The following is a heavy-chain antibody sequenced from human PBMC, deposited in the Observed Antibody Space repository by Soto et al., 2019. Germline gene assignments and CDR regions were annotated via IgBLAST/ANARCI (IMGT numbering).Heavy chain of an antibody. CDR2: IYYSGST. J-gene: IGHJ2*01. CDR1: GGSISSGDYY. Sequence: QVQLQESGPGLVKPSQTLSLTCTVSGGSISSGDYYWSWIRQPPGKGLEWIGYIYYSGSTYYNPSLKSRVTISVDTSKNQFSLKLSSVTAADTAVYYCARDRVDSSGYLEYFDLWGRGTLVTVSS. V-gene: IGHV4-30-4*01. D-gene: IGHD3-22*01. CDR3: ARDRVDSSGYLEYFDL.